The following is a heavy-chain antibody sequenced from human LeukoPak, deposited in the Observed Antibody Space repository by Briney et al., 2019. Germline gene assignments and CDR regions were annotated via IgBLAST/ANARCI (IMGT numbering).Heavy chain of an antibody. CDR1: GLTVSSNY. CDR2: LYSGGST. J-gene: IGHJ4*02. Sequence: PGGSLRLSCAASGLTVSSNYMTWVRQAPGKGLEWVSVLYSGGSTYYADSVKGRFTISRDNSENTLYLQMNSLRAEDTAVYYCARDMHEYYFDYWGQGTLVTVSS. CDR3: ARDMHEYYFDY. D-gene: IGHD2-2*01. V-gene: IGHV3-53*01.